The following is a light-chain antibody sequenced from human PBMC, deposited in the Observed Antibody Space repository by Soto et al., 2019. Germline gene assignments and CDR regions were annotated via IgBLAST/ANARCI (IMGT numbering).Light chain of an antibody. CDR2: GAS. J-gene: IGKJ2*01. CDR1: HSVSNN. Sequence: EIVMTHSPATMSVSPGERATLSCRASHSVSNNLARYQQKPGQAPRLLTYGASTKSIAIPATFSGSRSGTEFTLTISSLQSEDFAVYYCQRYFRWPYTFGRRTKLEIK. CDR3: QRYFRWPYT. V-gene: IGKV3-15*01.